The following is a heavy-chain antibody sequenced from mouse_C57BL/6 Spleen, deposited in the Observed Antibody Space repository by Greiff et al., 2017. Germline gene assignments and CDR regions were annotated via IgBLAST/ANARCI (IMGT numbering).Heavy chain of an antibody. CDR3: TREGITTVVEEGYYAMDY. CDR2: ISSGGDYI. D-gene: IGHD1-1*01. J-gene: IGHJ4*01. Sequence: EVKLEESGEGLVKPGGSLKLSCAASGFTFSSYAMSWVRQTPEKRLEWVAYISSGGDYIYYADTVKGRFTISRDNARNTLYLQMSSLKSEDTAMYYCTREGITTVVEEGYYAMDYWGQGTSVTVSS. CDR1: GFTFSSYA. V-gene: IGHV5-9-1*02.